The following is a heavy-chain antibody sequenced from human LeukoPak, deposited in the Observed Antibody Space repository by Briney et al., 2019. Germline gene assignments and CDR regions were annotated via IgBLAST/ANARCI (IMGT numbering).Heavy chain of an antibody. D-gene: IGHD3-10*01. CDR3: ARVSGGGGYFYYYNMDV. J-gene: IGHJ6*03. V-gene: IGHV3-21*01. Sequence: GGSLRLSCAASGFTFSNYAMSWVRQAPGQGLEWVSSISTSSGYIYYADSVKGRFTISRDNAKNSLYMQMNSLSAEDKAVFYLARVSGGGGYFYYYNMDVWGKGTTVTVSS. CDR1: GFTFSNYA. CDR2: ISTSSGYI.